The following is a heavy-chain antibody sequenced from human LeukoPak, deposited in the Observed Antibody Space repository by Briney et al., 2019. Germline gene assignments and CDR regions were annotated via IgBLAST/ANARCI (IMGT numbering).Heavy chain of an antibody. Sequence: PGGSLRLSCAASGFTFSSYSMNWVRQAPGKGLEWVSYISSSSSTIYYADSVKGRFTISRDNAKNSLYLQMNSLRAEDTAVYYCARDSSSPSGKTGEYFPHWGQGTLVTVSS. J-gene: IGHJ1*01. V-gene: IGHV3-48*04. CDR1: GFTFSSYS. D-gene: IGHD6-13*01. CDR3: ARDSSSPSGKTGEYFPH. CDR2: ISSSSSTI.